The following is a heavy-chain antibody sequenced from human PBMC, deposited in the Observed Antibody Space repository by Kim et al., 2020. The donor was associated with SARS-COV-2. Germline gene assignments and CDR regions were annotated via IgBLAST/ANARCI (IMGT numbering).Heavy chain of an antibody. Sequence: ASVKVSCKASGYTFTSYAMHWVRQAPGQRLEWMGWINAGNGNTKYSQKFQGRFTITRDTSASTAYMELSSLRSEDTAVYYCAQGGYCSSTSCHTDAFDIWGQGTMVTVSS. J-gene: IGHJ3*02. CDR3: AQGGYCSSTSCHTDAFDI. CDR2: INAGNGNT. D-gene: IGHD2-2*02. CDR1: GYTFTSYA. V-gene: IGHV1-3*01.